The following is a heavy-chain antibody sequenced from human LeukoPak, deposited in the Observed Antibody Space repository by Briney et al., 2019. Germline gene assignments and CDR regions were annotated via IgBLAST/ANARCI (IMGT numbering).Heavy chain of an antibody. J-gene: IGHJ6*04. CDR1: GFTFSSYW. D-gene: IGHD3-10*02. CDR3: AELGITMIGGV. CDR2: IKQDGSEK. Sequence: GGSLRLSCAASGFTFSSYWMSWVRQAPGKGLEWVANIKQDGSEKYYVDSAEGRFTISRDNAKNSLYLQMNSLRAEDTAVYYCAELGITMIGGVWGKGATVTISS. V-gene: IGHV3-7*01.